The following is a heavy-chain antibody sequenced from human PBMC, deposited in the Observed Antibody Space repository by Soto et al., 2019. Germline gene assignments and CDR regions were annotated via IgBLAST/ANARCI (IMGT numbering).Heavy chain of an antibody. CDR3: ARGHPRYYGSGTDFDY. D-gene: IGHD3-10*01. CDR2: IKQDGSEK. Sequence: GGSLRLSCAASGFTFSSYWMSWVRQAPGKGLEWVANIKQDGSEKYYVDSVKGRFTISRDNAKNSLYLQMNSLRAEDTAVYYCARGHPRYYGSGTDFDYRGQGTLVTVSS. J-gene: IGHJ4*02. CDR1: GFTFSSYW. V-gene: IGHV3-7*01.